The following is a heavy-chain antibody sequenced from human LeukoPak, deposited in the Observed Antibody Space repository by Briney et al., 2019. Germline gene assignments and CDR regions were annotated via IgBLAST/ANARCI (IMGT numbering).Heavy chain of an antibody. J-gene: IGHJ4*02. CDR2: ISSSGNTM. CDR1: GFTFSNYE. V-gene: IGHV3-48*03. CDR3: AKGDRVAAAAMVDY. Sequence: PGGSLRLSCAASGFTFSNYEMNWVRQAPGKGLEWVSYISSSGNTMYYSDSVKGRFTISRDNSKTTLYGQMNSLRVEDTAIYYCAKGDRVAAAAMVDYWGQGTLVTVSS. D-gene: IGHD6-13*01.